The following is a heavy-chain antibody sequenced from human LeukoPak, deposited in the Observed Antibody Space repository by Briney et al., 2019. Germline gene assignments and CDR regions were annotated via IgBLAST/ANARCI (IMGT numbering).Heavy chain of an antibody. CDR2: ISASGGTT. CDR1: GFTFGSYS. J-gene: IGHJ4*02. D-gene: IGHD3-10*01. V-gene: IGHV3-23*01. CDR3: AKDSSGVRGVTAFDC. Sequence: PGRSLRLSCVASGFTFGSYSMSWVRQAPGKGLEWVSAISASGGTTYYADSVKGRFSISRDNSENTLYLQMSSLRVEDTAVYYCAKDSSGVRGVTAFDCWGQGTLVTVSS.